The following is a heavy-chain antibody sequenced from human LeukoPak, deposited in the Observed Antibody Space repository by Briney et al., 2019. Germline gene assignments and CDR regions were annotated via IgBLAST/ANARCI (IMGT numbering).Heavy chain of an antibody. D-gene: IGHD3-22*01. CDR2: IIHSGTT. Sequence: PSETLSLTCAVYGGSFSGYYWIWIRQPPGKGLEWIGEIIHSGTTTYNPSLRSRLTISVDTSKNQFSLKLNSVTAADTAVYYCARGFDSNDHFYYYMDVWGKGTTVTVSS. CDR1: GGSFSGYY. J-gene: IGHJ6*03. CDR3: ARGFDSNDHFYYYMDV. V-gene: IGHV4-34*01.